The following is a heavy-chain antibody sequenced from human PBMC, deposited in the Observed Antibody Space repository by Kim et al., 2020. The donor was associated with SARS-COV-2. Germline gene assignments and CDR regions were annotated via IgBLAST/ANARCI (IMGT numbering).Heavy chain of an antibody. D-gene: IGHD3-22*01. Sequence: GGSLRLSCIASGFTFGSYAMSWVRQAPGKGLEWVSGITGSGYTTYYTDSVKGRFTISRDNSKNTLYLQVNSLRAEDTALYHCARRDSSGLWYVDLWGRGTLVTVSS. CDR2: ITGSGYTT. CDR1: GFTFGSYA. J-gene: IGHJ2*01. V-gene: IGHV3-23*01. CDR3: ARRDSSGLWYVDL.